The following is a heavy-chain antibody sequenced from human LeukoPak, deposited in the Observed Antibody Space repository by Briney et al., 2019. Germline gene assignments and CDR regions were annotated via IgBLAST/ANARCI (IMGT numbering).Heavy chain of an antibody. CDR2: IYSGDANT. CDR3: ARTPPQAGDFFDY. CDR1: SDSFTNYC. V-gene: IGHV5-51*01. Sequence: GGALKSSSRASSDSFTNYCIVWGRHLPGRGGVWRGIIYSGDANTSYSPSLQGRVIISTDKSMSTAYLQLISLKAADTAVYFCARTPPQAGDFFDYWGQGTLVTVSS. J-gene: IGHJ4*02.